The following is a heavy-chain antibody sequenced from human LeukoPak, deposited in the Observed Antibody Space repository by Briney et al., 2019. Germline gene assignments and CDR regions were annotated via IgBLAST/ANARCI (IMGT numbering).Heavy chain of an antibody. CDR2: ISGSGSA. J-gene: IGHJ4*02. D-gene: IGHD1-26*01. CDR1: GFTLSGYA. Sequence: GGSLRLSCAASGFTLSGYAMNWVRQAPGKGLEWVSAISGSGSAYYADSVKGRFTISRDNSKNTLYLQMNSLRAEDTAVYYCAKRGAEVGATVAPGDYWGQGTLLTVSS. V-gene: IGHV3-23*01. CDR3: AKRGAEVGATVAPGDY.